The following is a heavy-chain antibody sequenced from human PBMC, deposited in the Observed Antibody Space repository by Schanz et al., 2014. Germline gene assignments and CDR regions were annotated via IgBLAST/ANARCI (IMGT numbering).Heavy chain of an antibody. V-gene: IGHV3-21*01. J-gene: IGHJ4*02. CDR1: GFTFSSFN. D-gene: IGHD6-13*01. Sequence: EVQLVESGGGLVKPGGSLRLSCAASGFTFSSFNMNWVRQAPGKGLEWVSSISTSSTYIDYADTVKGRFTISRDNAKTSLYLQMNSLKAEDAAVCYCARVVGATAGTYWGQGTLVTVSS. CDR2: ISTSSTYI. CDR3: ARVVGATAGTY.